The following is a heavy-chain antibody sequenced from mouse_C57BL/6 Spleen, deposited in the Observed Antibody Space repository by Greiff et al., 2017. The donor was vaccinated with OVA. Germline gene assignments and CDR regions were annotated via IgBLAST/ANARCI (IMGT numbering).Heavy chain of an antibody. J-gene: IGHJ2*01. Sequence: EVQLQESGGGLVKPGGSLKLSCAASGFTFSDYGMHWVRQAPEKGLEWVAYISSGSSTIYYADTVKGRFTISRDNAKNTLFLQMTSLRSEDTAMYYCARQGKTGTFDYWGQGTTLTVSS. D-gene: IGHD4-1*01. CDR2: ISSGSSTI. CDR1: GFTFSDYG. CDR3: ARQGKTGTFDY. V-gene: IGHV5-17*01.